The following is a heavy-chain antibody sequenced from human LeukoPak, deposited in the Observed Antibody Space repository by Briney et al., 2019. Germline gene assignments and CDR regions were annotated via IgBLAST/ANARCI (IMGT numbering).Heavy chain of an antibody. CDR1: GGSISSSSYY. D-gene: IGHD3-9*01. CDR3: AAWGDYDILTGYRTLYYFDY. Sequence: SETLSLTCTVSGGSISSSSYYWGWIRQPPGKGLEWTGSIYYSGSTYYNPSLKSRVTISVDTSKNQFSLKLSSVTAADTAVYYCAAWGDYDILTGYRTLYYFDYWGQGTLVTVSS. V-gene: IGHV4-39*01. J-gene: IGHJ4*02. CDR2: IYYSGST.